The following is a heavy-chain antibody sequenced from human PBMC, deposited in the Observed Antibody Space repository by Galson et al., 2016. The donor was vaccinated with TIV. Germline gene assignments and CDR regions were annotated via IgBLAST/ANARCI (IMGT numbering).Heavy chain of an antibody. CDR1: GFSFRTSGVG. Sequence: PALVKPTQTLTVTCTFSGFSFRTSGVGVGWIRQPPGKALEWLALISWDDDKRYSPSLKSRLTISKDTSKNQVGLTMPNMDPVDTPTYFCAHIRTSAYGDTLYQYGLDVWGQGTTVTVSS. CDR2: ISWDDDK. D-gene: IGHD4-17*01. CDR3: AHIRTSAYGDTLYQYGLDV. V-gene: IGHV2-5*02. J-gene: IGHJ6*02.